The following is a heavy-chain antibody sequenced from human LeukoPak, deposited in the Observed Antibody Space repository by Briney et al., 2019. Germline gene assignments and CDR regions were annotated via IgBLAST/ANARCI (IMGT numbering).Heavy chain of an antibody. D-gene: IGHD4-23*01. J-gene: IGHJ4*02. CDR3: ASSDDYGGNRFDY. Sequence: GGSLRLSCAASGFTFSSYGMQWVRQAPGKGLEWAAVISHDGTVSHYADSVKGRFTISRDNSKNTLDLQVSSLSIEDTAVYFCASSDDYGGNRFDYWGQGTLVTVSS. V-gene: IGHV3-30*03. CDR1: GFTFSSYG. CDR2: ISHDGTVS.